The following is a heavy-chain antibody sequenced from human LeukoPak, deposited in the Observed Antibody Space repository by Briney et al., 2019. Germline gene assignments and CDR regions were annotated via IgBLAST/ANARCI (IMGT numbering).Heavy chain of an antibody. CDR1: GGSISSQY. J-gene: IGHJ4*02. Sequence: SETLSLTCTVSGGSISSQYWCWIRQPPGKGLEWIGYIYTSGSTNYNPSLKSRVTISVDTSKNQFSLKLSSVTAADTAVYYCARHACRDGYNWREIDYWGQGALVTVSS. CDR2: IYTSGST. CDR3: ARHACRDGYNWREIDY. V-gene: IGHV4-4*09. D-gene: IGHD5-24*01.